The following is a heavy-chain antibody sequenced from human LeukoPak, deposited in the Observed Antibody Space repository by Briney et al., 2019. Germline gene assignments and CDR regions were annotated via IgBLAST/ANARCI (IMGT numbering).Heavy chain of an antibody. Sequence: ASVKVSCKASGYTFTSYAIHWVRQAPGQGLEWMGWIKAGNGNTRYSQKLQDRVTITRDTSANTVYMELSSLRSEDTAVYFCARGLLWFGELSPPGYWGQGTLVTVSS. V-gene: IGHV1-3*01. CDR1: GYTFTSYA. CDR2: IKAGNGNT. D-gene: IGHD3-10*01. CDR3: ARGLLWFGELSPPGY. J-gene: IGHJ4*02.